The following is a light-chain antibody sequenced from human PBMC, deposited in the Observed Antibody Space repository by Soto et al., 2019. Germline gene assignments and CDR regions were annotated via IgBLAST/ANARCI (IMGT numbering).Light chain of an antibody. Sequence: EIVITPSPATLSVSPGERATLSCRASQSVSSNLAWYQQKPGQAPRLLIYGASTRATGIPARFSGSGCGTEFTLAISSLRAEDCAVHNYEQYSSGARRFGEGTKVDIK. J-gene: IGKJ1*01. V-gene: IGKV3-15*01. CDR3: EQYSSGARR. CDR2: GAS. CDR1: QSVSSN.